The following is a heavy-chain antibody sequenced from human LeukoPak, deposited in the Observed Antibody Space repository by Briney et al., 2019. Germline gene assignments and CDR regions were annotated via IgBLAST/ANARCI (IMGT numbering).Heavy chain of an antibody. CDR2: IYYSGST. Sequence: SETLSLTCTVSGGSISSGGYYWSWIRQHPGTGLEWIGYIYYSGSTYYNPSLKSRVTISVDTSKNQFSLKLSSVTAADTAVYYCARAPSATYYYDSSGFDYWGQGTLVTVSS. CDR3: ARAPSATYYYDSSGFDY. V-gene: IGHV4-31*03. CDR1: GGSISSGGYY. D-gene: IGHD3-22*01. J-gene: IGHJ4*02.